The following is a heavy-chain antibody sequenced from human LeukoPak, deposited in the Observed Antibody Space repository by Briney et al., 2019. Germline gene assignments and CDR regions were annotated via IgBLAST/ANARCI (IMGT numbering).Heavy chain of an antibody. CDR3: ARVVPYDFWSGHQLDV. Sequence: SETLSLTRAVYGGSFSGYYWSWIRQPPGKGLEWIGEINHSGSTNYNPSLKSRVTISVDTSKNQFSLKLSSVTAADTAVYYCARVVPYDFWSGHQLDVWGQGTTVTVSS. CDR2: INHSGST. J-gene: IGHJ6*02. CDR1: GGSFSGYY. D-gene: IGHD3-3*01. V-gene: IGHV4-34*01.